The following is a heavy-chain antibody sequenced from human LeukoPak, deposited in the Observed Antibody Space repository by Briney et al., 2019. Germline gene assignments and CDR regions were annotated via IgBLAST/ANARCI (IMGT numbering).Heavy chain of an antibody. CDR2: ISAYNGNT. D-gene: IGHD5-12*01. CDR1: GYTFTSYG. J-gene: IGHJ4*02. CDR3: ATVDIVATILGY. Sequence: ASVKVSCKASGYTFTSYGISWVRQAPGQGLEWMGWISAYNGNTNYAQKLQGRVTMTTDTSTSTAYMELRSLRSDDTAVYYCATVDIVATILGYWGQGTLVTVSS. V-gene: IGHV1-18*01.